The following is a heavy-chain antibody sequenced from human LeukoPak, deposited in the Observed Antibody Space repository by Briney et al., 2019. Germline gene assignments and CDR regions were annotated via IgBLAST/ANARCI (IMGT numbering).Heavy chain of an antibody. J-gene: IGHJ4*02. CDR3: ARGSPYFDY. CDR1: GYTFTSYG. Sequence: SCKASGYTFTSYGMHWVRQAPGKGLEWVAVIWYDGSNKYYADSVKGRFTISRDNSKNTLYLQMNSLRAEDTAVYYCARGSPYFDYWGQGTLVTVSS. CDR2: IWYDGSNK. V-gene: IGHV3-33*01. D-gene: IGHD3-10*01.